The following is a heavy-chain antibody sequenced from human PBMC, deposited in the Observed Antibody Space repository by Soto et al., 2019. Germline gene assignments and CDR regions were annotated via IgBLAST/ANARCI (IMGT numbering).Heavy chain of an antibody. CDR2: VHYSGSA. J-gene: IGHJ4*02. CDR1: GGSISTSSYF. V-gene: IGHV4-39*01. Sequence: QLQLQESGPGLVKPSETLSLTCSVSGGSISTSSYFWGWIRQPPGKGLEWVGAVHYSGSANYRSSLQSRVSISVDTSQNQFALRLRSVTAADTAVYYCARHRWGSGSYSGLLEFLGQRALVTVSS. CDR3: ARHRWGSGSYSGLLEF. D-gene: IGHD3-10*01.